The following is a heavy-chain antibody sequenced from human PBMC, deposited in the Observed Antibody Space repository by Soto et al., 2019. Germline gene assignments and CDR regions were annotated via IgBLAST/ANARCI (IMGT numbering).Heavy chain of an antibody. CDR2: IYYSGST. Sequence: ASETLSLTCTVSGGSISSYYWSWIRQPPGKGLEWIGYIYYSGSTNYNPSLKSRVTISVDTSKNQFSLKLSSVTAADTAVYYCARIEASGSYYEDYYYGMDVWGQGTTVTVSS. V-gene: IGHV4-59*01. D-gene: IGHD1-26*01. CDR1: GGSISSYY. J-gene: IGHJ6*02. CDR3: ARIEASGSYYEDYYYGMDV.